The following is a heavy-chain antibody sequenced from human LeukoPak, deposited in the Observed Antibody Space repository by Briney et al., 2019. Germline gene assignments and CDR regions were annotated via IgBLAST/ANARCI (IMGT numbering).Heavy chain of an antibody. Sequence: GGSLRLSCAASGFTFSYYTMHWVRQAPGKGLEWVSSLSSDNSDVYYADSVKGRFTISRDNAKNSLYLQVNSLRAEDTAVYYGARVPSGFLLDYWAQGTLVTVS. V-gene: IGHV3-21*01. D-gene: IGHD5-12*01. J-gene: IGHJ4*02. CDR3: ARVPSGFLLDY. CDR1: GFTFSYYT. CDR2: LSSDNSDV.